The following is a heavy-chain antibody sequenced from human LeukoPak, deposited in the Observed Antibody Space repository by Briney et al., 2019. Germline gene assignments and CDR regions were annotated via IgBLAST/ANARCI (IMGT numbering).Heavy chain of an antibody. CDR1: GGSFSSYY. Sequence: SETLSLTCAVYGGSFSSYYWSWIRQPPGKGLEWIGEINHSGSTSYKPSLKSRVTISLDTSKNQFSLKLSSVTAADTAVYYCATSNSSSWYNFDYWGQGTLVTVSS. CDR3: ATSNSSSWYNFDY. V-gene: IGHV4-34*01. D-gene: IGHD6-13*01. CDR2: INHSGST. J-gene: IGHJ4*02.